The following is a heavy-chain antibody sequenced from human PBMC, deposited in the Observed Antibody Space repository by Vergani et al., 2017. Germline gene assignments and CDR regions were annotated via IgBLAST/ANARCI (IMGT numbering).Heavy chain of an antibody. D-gene: IGHD3-9*01. CDR1: GYTFSHYY. Sequence: QVQVVQSGAEVKKSGASVKVSCKTSGYTFSHYYMHWVRQAPGQGLEWMGIINPSGGHTNYAQKFQGRVTMTRDTSTSTVYMELSSLRSEDTAIYYCARGGYGILTGYRYWGQGTLVTVSA. V-gene: IGHV1-46*03. J-gene: IGHJ4*02. CDR2: INPSGGHT. CDR3: ARGGYGILTGYRY.